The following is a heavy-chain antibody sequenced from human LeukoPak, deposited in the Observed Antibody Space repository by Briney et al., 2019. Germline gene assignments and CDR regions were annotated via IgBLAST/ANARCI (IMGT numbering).Heavy chain of an antibody. CDR3: ARVSYNGFDP. D-gene: IGHD5-18*01. Sequence: SQTLSLTCTLSGGSISSGSHYWSWIRQPAGKGLGWLGRVYTSGSTNYNPSLKSRVTIALHPSKNQCSLNLSSVTAAHTAVYYCARVSYNGFDPWGQGTLVPVSS. V-gene: IGHV4-61*02. CDR1: GGSISSGSHY. J-gene: IGHJ5*02. CDR2: VYTSGST.